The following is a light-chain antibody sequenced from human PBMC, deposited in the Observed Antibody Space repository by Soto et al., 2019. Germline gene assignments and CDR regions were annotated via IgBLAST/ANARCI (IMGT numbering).Light chain of an antibody. J-gene: IGLJ1*01. CDR1: SSDVGGYNY. V-gene: IGLV2-11*01. Sequence: QSALTQPRSVSGSPGQSVTISCTGTSSDVGGYNYVSWYQQHPGKAPKLMIYDVSKRPSGVHDRFSGSKSGNTASLTISGLQDEDEADYYCCSYAGSYVFGTGTKLTVL. CDR3: CSYAGSYV. CDR2: DVS.